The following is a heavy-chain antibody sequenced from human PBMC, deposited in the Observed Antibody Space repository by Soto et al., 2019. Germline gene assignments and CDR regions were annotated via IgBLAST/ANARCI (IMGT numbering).Heavy chain of an antibody. V-gene: IGHV3-15*07. D-gene: IGHD3-22*01. CDR1: GFTFSNAW. J-gene: IGHJ4*02. CDR2: IKSKTDGGTT. CDR3: TTGPTYYYDSSGYYLFDY. Sequence: GGSLRLSCAASGFTFSNAWMNWVRQAPGKGLEWVGRIKSKTDGGTTDYAAPVKGRFTISRDDSKNTLYLQMNSLKTEDTAVYYCTTGPTYYYDSSGYYLFDYWGQGTLVTVSS.